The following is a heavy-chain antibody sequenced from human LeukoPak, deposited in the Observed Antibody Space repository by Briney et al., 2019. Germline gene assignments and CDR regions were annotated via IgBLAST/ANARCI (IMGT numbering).Heavy chain of an antibody. CDR2: INHSGST. D-gene: IGHD1-14*01. CDR1: GGSFSGYY. CDR3: ADNKKAGYFDY. Sequence: PSETLSLTCAVYGGSFSGYYWSWIRQPPGKGLEWIGEINHSGSTNYNPSLKSRVTISVDTSKNQFSLKLSSVTAADTAVYYCADNKKAGYFDYWGQGTLVTVSS. V-gene: IGHV4-34*01. J-gene: IGHJ4*02.